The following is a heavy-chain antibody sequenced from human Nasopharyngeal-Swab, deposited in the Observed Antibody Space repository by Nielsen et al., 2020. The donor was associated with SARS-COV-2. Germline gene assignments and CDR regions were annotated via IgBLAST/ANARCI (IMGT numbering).Heavy chain of an antibody. D-gene: IGHD2-2*01. Sequence: GEALKISWAASGFTFSSYARSWVRQAPGKGLEWVSAISGSGGSTYYADSVKGRFTISRDNSKNTLYLQMNSLRAEDTAVYYCAKAIVVVPAAMGGYYYYGMDGWGQGTTVTVSS. CDR3: AKAIVVVPAAMGGYYYYGMDG. CDR2: ISGSGGST. J-gene: IGHJ6*02. V-gene: IGHV3-23*01. CDR1: GFTFSSYA.